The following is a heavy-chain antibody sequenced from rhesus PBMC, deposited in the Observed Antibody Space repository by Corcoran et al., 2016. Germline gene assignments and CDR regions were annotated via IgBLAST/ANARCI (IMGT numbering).Heavy chain of an antibody. CDR2: IKNNADGGSP. Sequence: EVHLVESGGGLVQPGGSLRLSCAASGFTFSSHWMSWVRQAPGKGLDWVGHIKNNADGGSPAYAESVKGRFTISRDDSKNTLYLQMDSLKTEDTAVYYCRGVGSSSGWYFDYWGQGVLVTVSS. D-gene: IGHD6-31*01. CDR3: RGVGSSSGWYFDY. V-gene: IGHV3-16*02. J-gene: IGHJ4*01. CDR1: GFTFSSHW.